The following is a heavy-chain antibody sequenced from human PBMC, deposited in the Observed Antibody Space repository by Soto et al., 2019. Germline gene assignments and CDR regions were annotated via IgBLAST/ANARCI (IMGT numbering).Heavy chain of an antibody. CDR1: GGTFNTYA. J-gene: IGHJ6*02. V-gene: IGHV1-69*13. D-gene: IGHD1-26*01. CDR3: ATLRANRVGATEYYYGMDV. Sequence: ASVKVSCKASGGTFNTYAISWVRQAPGQGLEWMGGIIPIFATPNYAQKFQGRVTITADESTSTAYMELSSLRSEDTAVYYCATLRANRVGATEYYYGMDVWGQGTTVTVSS. CDR2: IIPIFATP.